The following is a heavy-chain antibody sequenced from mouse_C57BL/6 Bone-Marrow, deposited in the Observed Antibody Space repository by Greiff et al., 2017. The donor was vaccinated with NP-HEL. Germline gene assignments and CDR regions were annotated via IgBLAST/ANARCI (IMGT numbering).Heavy chain of an antibody. CDR1: GYSFTDYN. D-gene: IGHD1-1*01. J-gene: IGHJ2*01. Sequence: EVKLQESGPELVKPGASVKISCKASGYSFTDYNMNWVKQSNGKSLEWIGVINPNYGTTSYNQKFKGKATLTVDQSSSTAYMQLNSLTSEDSAVYYCARYTGTTVVSYFDYWGQGTTLTVSS. CDR2: INPNYGTT. V-gene: IGHV1-39*01. CDR3: ARYTGTTVVSYFDY.